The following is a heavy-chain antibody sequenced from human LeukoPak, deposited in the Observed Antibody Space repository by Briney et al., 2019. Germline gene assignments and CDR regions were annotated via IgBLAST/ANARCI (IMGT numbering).Heavy chain of an antibody. CDR3: ARLIPSGGNCSSTSCYGPFNWFDP. CDR1: GYSISSGYY. J-gene: IGHJ5*02. CDR2: IYHSGST. D-gene: IGHD2-2*01. V-gene: IGHV4-38-2*02. Sequence: SETLSLTCTVSGYSISSGYYWGWIRQPPGKGLEWIASIYHSGSTYYNPSLKSRVTISVDTSKNQFSLKLSSVTAADTAVYYCARLIPSGGNCSSTSCYGPFNWFDPWGQGTLVTVSS.